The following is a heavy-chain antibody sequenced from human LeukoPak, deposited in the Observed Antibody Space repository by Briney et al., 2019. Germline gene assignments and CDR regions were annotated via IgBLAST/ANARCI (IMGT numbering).Heavy chain of an antibody. V-gene: IGHV3-15*01. J-gene: IGHJ4*02. CDR3: TTEERVSPGYCSGGSCYIDY. D-gene: IGHD2-15*01. CDR1: GFTFSNAW. Sequence: KPGGSLRLSCAASGFTFSNAWMNWVRQAPGKGLEWVGRIKSKTDGGTTDYAAPVKGRFTISRDDSKNTLYLQMNSLKTEDTAVYYCTTEERVSPGYCSGGSCYIDYWGQGTLVTVSS. CDR2: IKSKTDGGTT.